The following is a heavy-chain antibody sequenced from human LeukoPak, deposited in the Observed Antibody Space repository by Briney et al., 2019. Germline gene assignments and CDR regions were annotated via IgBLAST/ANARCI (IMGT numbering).Heavy chain of an antibody. CDR3: GRSRPAVGYRSGGSCYTTFDY. D-gene: IGHD2-15*01. CDR2: IYYSGST. V-gene: IGHV4-59*01. J-gene: IGHJ4*02. Sequence: PSETLSLTCTVSVDSINIYYWRWIRQPPGKGLEWIGYIYYSGSTNYNPSLKSRVTISVDTSKNQFSLKLSSVTAADTAVYYCGRSRPAVGYRSGGSCYTTFDYWGQGTLVTVSS. CDR1: VDSINIYY.